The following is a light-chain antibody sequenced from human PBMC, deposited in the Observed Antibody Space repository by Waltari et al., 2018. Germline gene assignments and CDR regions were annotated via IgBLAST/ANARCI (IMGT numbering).Light chain of an antibody. CDR1: TSDIGDYYY. CDR2: DVT. J-gene: IGLJ1*01. V-gene: IGLV2-14*03. CDR3: CSFRGGDSFV. Sequence: QSALTQPASVSGSPGQSITISCIGTTSDIGDYYYVSWYQQFPGKAPKRIIYDVTKRPSGISGRFSGSKSGNTASLTISGLQAEDEGDYYCCSFRGGDSFVFGTGTRVTVV.